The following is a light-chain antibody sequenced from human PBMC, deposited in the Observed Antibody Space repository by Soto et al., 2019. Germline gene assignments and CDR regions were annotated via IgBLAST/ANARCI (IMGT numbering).Light chain of an antibody. Sequence: QSALAQPPSASGTPGQRVTISCSGSSSNIGSNTVNWYQQLPGTAPKLLIHANNQRPSGVPDRFSGSKSGTSASLAISWLQSEEADYYCAAWDDSLNGYVLGTGTKVTV. V-gene: IGLV1-44*01. CDR1: SSNIGSNT. CDR2: ANN. CDR3: AAWDDSLNGYV. J-gene: IGLJ1*01.